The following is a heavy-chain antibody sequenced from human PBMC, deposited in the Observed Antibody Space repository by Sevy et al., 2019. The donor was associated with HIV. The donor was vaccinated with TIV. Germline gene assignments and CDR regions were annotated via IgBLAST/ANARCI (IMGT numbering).Heavy chain of an antibody. CDR3: ARGYYYGSGSYYPPDY. CDR2: IIPIFGAP. Sequence: ASVKVSCKAPGGSFSNFAYIWVRQVPGQGLEWMVMIIPIFGAPNYAQKFQDRVTITADESTNTAYMELSSLISDDTAVYYCARGYYYGSGSYYPPDYWGQGTLVTVSS. J-gene: IGHJ4*02. D-gene: IGHD3-10*01. CDR1: GGSFSNFA. V-gene: IGHV1-69*13.